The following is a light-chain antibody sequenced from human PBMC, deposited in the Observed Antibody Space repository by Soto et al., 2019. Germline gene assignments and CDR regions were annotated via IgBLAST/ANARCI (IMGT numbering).Light chain of an antibody. CDR3: SSSTSSSTGV. V-gene: IGLV2-14*01. CDR1: SSDIGGYNY. CDR2: EIS. Sequence: QSVLTQPASVSGSPGQSITISCTGPSSDIGGYNYVSWYQQHPGKAPKLMIYEISNRPPGVYNRFSGSKSGNTASLAISGLQAEEDAYYDCSSSTSSSTGVFGGGTQLTV. J-gene: IGLJ3*02.